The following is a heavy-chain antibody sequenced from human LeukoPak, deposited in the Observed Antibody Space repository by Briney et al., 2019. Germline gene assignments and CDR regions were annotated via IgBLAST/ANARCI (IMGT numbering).Heavy chain of an antibody. V-gene: IGHV7-4-1*02. CDR3: ARADVDYYDSSGYWFDP. CDR2: INTNTGNP. J-gene: IGHJ5*02. D-gene: IGHD3-22*01. CDR1: GYTFTSYA. Sequence: ASVKVSCKASGYTFTSYAMNWVRQAPGQELEWMGWINTNTGNPTYAQGFTGRFVFSLDTSVSTAYLQISSLKAEDTAVYYCARADVDYYDSSGYWFDPWGQGTLVTVSS.